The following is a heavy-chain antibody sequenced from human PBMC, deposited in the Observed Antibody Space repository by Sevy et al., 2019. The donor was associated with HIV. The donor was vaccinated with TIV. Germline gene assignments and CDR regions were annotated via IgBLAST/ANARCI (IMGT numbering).Heavy chain of an antibody. CDR2: VYSTGIT. Sequence: SETLSLTCTVSGGSINSYYWTWIRQPAGKGLEWIGRVYSTGITDYNPSLKSRVTMSVDTSKNQLYLNLSSVTAADTAVYYCARDGFSYGYLDYWGQGALVTVSS. CDR3: ARDGFSYGYLDY. J-gene: IGHJ4*02. D-gene: IGHD5-18*01. CDR1: GGSINSYY. V-gene: IGHV4-4*07.